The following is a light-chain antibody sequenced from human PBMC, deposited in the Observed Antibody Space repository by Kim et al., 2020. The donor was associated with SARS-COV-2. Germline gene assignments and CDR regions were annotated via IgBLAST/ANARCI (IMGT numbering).Light chain of an antibody. V-gene: IGKV3-11*01. CDR2: DAA. Sequence: PGEESPLSCRASHSMGIILAWCQQTRGQGPRLLIYDAAIRATGIPGRFSGSGSGTDFTLTIGSLDPGGCGGYFCQRKSKWPPAPSFGGGTKVDIK. CDR1: HSMGII. J-gene: IGKJ4*01. CDR3: QRKSKWPPAPS.